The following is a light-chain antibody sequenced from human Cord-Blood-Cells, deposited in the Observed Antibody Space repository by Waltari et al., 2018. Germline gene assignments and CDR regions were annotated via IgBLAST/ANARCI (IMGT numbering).Light chain of an antibody. J-gene: IGLJ2*01. CDR1: SSDVGCYNY. CDR3: SSYAGSNNLGVV. CDR2: EVS. V-gene: IGLV2-8*01. Sequence: QSALTQPPSASGSPGQSVTISCPGTSSDVGCYNYVSWYQQHPGKAPKLMIYEVSKRPSGVPDRFSGSKSGNTASLTVSGLQAEDEADYYCSSYAGSNNLGVVFGGGTKLTVL.